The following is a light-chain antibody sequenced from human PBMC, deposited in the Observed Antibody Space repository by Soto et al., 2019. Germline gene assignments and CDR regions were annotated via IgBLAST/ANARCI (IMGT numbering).Light chain of an antibody. V-gene: IGKV3-20*01. CDR3: QQYAGSPST. CDR1: QSLSGGY. J-gene: IGKJ1*01. CDR2: SAS. Sequence: VLTQSPGTLSLSPGERATLSCRASQSLSGGYLAWFQQKPGQTPRLLIYSASNRATGIPDRFSGSGSGTDFTLTISRLEPEDFAVYFCQQYAGSPSTFGQGTKVYIK.